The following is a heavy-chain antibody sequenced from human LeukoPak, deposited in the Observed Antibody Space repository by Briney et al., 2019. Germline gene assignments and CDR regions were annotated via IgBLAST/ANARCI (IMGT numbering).Heavy chain of an antibody. CDR3: ARDQYDTWSRRGNFDS. Sequence: GGSLRLSCVASGFTFGKYWMSWVRQAPGKGLEWVANIKLDGGEKNYVDSVKGRFTISRDNTKNSLYLQMNSLRVEDTAVFYCARDQYDTWSRRGNFDSWGQGTLVIVSS. D-gene: IGHD3-3*01. J-gene: IGHJ4*02. CDR2: IKLDGGEK. V-gene: IGHV3-7*03. CDR1: GFTFGKYW.